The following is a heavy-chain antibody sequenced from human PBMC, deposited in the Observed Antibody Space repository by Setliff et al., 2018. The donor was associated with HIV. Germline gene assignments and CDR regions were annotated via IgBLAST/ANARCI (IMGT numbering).Heavy chain of an antibody. CDR1: GSTFSTYD. CDR2: MKPNSGNT. CDR3: ASSWSRIRYYGMDV. V-gene: IGHV1-8*01. D-gene: IGHD6-13*01. Sequence: ASVKVSCKPSGSTFSTYDINWVRQATGQGLEWMGWMKPNSGNTGYAQKFQGRVTMTRNTSISTAYMELSSLRSDDTAVYYCASSWSRIRYYGMDVWGQGTTVTV. J-gene: IGHJ6*02.